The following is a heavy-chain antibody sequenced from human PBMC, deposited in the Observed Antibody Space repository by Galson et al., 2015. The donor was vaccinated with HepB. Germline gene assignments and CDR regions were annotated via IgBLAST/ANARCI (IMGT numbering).Heavy chain of an antibody. CDR3: ARDMSSGTFTPPSY. CDR2: IKEDGSEK. J-gene: IGHJ4*02. Sequence: SLRLSCAASGFSFSNYWMNWVRQAPGKGLEWVAMIKEDGSEKHYVDSVKGRFTISRDNAENSLHLQMNSLRAEDTAVYYCARDMSSGTFTPPSYWGQGTLVTVSS. D-gene: IGHD3-22*01. V-gene: IGHV3-7*03. CDR1: GFSFSNYW.